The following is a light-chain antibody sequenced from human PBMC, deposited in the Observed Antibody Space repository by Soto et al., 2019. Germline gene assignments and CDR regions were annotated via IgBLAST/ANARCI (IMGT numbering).Light chain of an antibody. V-gene: IGLV2-14*01. J-gene: IGLJ2*01. CDR3: SSYTSSSTVLV. CDR1: SSDVGGYNY. CDR2: DVS. Sequence: QSVLTQPASVSGSPGQSITISCTGTSSDVGGYNYVSWYQQHPGKAPKLMIYDVSNWPSGVSYRFSGSKSGNTASLTISGLQAEDEADYYCSSYTSSSTVLVFGGGTKLTVL.